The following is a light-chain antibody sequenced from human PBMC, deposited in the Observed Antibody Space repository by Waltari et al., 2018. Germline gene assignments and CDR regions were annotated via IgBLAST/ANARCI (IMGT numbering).Light chain of an antibody. Sequence: DIVMTQSPDSLAVCLGERATITCKFSRSVFYGPNNKKYLAWYQQKPGQPPKLLIHWSSTRESGVPDRFSGSGSGTDYTLTISSLEAEDVAVYYCQQYYTTPSFGQGTRLEIK. J-gene: IGKJ5*01. CDR2: WSS. CDR3: QQYYTTPS. CDR1: RSVFYGPNNKKY. V-gene: IGKV4-1*01.